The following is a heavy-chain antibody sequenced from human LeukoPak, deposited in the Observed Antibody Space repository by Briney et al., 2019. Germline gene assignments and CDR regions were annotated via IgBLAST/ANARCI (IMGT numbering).Heavy chain of an antibody. V-gene: IGHV1-8*02. CDR1: GYTFTTSG. D-gene: IGHD6-19*01. J-gene: IGHJ4*02. CDR2: MNPNSGNT. Sequence: APVKVSCKASGYTFTTSGISWVRQAPGQGLEWMGWMNPNSGNTGYAQKFQGRVTMTRNTSISTAYMELSSLRSEDTAVYYCARASVAVAGTRVGYYFDYWGQGTLVTVSS. CDR3: ARASVAVAGTRVGYYFDY.